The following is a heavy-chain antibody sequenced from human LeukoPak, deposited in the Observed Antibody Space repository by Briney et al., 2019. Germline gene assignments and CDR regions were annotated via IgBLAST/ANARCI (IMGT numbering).Heavy chain of an antibody. Sequence: ASVKVSCKASGYTFTGYYMHWVRQAPGQGLEWMGWINPNSGGTNYAQKFQGRVTMTRDTSISTAYMELSRLRSDDMAVYYCARDCPRVIVGPTTSDYCFPGTLNIGS. CDR1: GYTFTGYY. D-gene: IGHD1-26*01. CDR2: INPNSGGT. CDR3: ARDCPRVIVGPTTSDY. J-gene: IGHJ4*02. V-gene: IGHV1-2*02.